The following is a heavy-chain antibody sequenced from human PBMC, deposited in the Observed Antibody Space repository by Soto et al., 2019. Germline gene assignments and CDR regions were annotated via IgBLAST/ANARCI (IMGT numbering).Heavy chain of an antibody. J-gene: IGHJ6*02. CDR1: GFTFSDYY. Sequence: QVQLVESGGGLVKPGGSLRLSCAASGFTFSDYYMSWIRQAPGKGLEWVSYISSSGSTIYYADSVKGRFTISRDNAKNPLYLQMNSLRAEDTAVYYCARGCSSSWYKYYYYYYGMDVWGQGTTVTVSS. V-gene: IGHV3-11*01. CDR3: ARGCSSSWYKYYYYYYGMDV. D-gene: IGHD6-13*01. CDR2: ISSSGSTI.